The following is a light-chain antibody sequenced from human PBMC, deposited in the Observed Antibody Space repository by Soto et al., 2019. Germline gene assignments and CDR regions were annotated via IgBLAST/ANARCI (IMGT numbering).Light chain of an antibody. CDR1: QSVSSY. CDR3: QQRSSWPSIT. J-gene: IGKJ5*01. CDR2: DAS. Sequence: EIVLTQSPAPLSLSPGERATLSCRASQSVSSYLAWYQQKPGQAPRLLIYDASNRATGIPARFSGSGSWTAFPLTITSLEPEDFAVYYCQQRSSWPSITFRQGTLLEIK. V-gene: IGKV3-11*01.